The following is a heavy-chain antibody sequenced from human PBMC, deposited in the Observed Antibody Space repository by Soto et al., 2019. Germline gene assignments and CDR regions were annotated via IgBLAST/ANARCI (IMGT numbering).Heavy chain of an antibody. Sequence: SRFTFSSYGMHWVRQAPGKGLEWVAVISYDGSNKYYADSLKGRLTVSRDNSKNTLYLQMSSLRAEDTAVYYCVKDGSSGWPYYYGMDVWGQGTTVTVSS. V-gene: IGHV3-30*18. J-gene: IGHJ6*02. CDR3: VKDGSSGWPYYYGMDV. CDR1: RFTFSSYG. CDR2: ISYDGSNK. D-gene: IGHD6-19*01.